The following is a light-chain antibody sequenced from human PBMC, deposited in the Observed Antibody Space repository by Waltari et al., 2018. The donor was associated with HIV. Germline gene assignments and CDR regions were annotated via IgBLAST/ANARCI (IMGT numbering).Light chain of an antibody. CDR1: HNIGNY. CDR2: GAT. Sequence: DIQITQSPSSLSASVGDRVTITCRASHNIGNYLNWYHQKPGKAPRLLIFGATSLQSGVPSRFSGSGSGTEFTLTVSSLQPEDFATYYCQQSHSLPQTFGQGTNVQIK. V-gene: IGKV1-39*01. J-gene: IGKJ1*01. CDR3: QQSHSLPQT.